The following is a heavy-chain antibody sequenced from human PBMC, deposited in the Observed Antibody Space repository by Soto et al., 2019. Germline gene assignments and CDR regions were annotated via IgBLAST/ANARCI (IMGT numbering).Heavy chain of an antibody. CDR1: GFTFSSYA. V-gene: IGHV3-23*01. D-gene: IGHD5-12*01. CDR3: AKDAQSGYDRGYYFDY. CDR2: ISGSGGST. Sequence: GGSLRLSCAASGFTFSSYAMSWVRQAPGKGLEWVSAISGSGGSTYYADSVKGRFTISRDNSKNTLYLQMNSLRAEDTAVYYCAKDAQSGYDRGYYFDYWGQGTLVTVSS. J-gene: IGHJ4*02.